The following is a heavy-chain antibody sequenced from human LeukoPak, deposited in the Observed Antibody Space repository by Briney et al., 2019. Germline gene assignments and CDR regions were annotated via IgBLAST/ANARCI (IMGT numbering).Heavy chain of an antibody. CDR1: GGSISSYY. Sequence: SETLSLTCTVSGGSISSYYWSWIRQPAGKGLEWIGRIYTSGSTNYNPSLKSRVTMSVDTSKNQFSLKLSSVTAADTAVYYCARGRGSYGYGRVGSWFDPWGQGTLVTVSS. V-gene: IGHV4-4*07. CDR3: ARGRGSYGYGRVGSWFDP. D-gene: IGHD5-18*01. J-gene: IGHJ5*02. CDR2: IYTSGST.